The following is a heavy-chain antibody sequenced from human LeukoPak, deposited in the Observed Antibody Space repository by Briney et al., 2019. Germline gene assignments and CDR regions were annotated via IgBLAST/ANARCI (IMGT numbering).Heavy chain of an antibody. D-gene: IGHD2-2*02. CDR1: GGSSIGYY. J-gene: IGHJ4*02. Sequence: KPSQSPSLTRAVDGGSSIGYYWSWIRQPPGKGLEWIGEINHSGSTNYNPSLKSRVTISVDTSKNQFSLKLSSVTAADTAVYYCAKYEYCSSTSCYNGYSGWYPLDYWGLGTLVTVSS. CDR3: AKYEYCSSTSCYNGYSGWYPLDY. CDR2: INHSGST. V-gene: IGHV4-34*01.